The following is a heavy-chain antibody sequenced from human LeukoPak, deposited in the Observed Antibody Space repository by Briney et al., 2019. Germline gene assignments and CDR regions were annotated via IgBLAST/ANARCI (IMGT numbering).Heavy chain of an antibody. CDR2: LSGSGADT. D-gene: IGHD2-2*01. J-gene: IGHJ4*02. V-gene: IGHV3-23*01. CDR1: GFTFSKNA. Sequence: PGGSLRLSCAASGFTFSKNAMSWARQAPGKGLEWVSSLSGSGADTYYADSVKGRFTISRDNAKNTAYLQMNSLRAEDTAVYYCAKDPYGTRYFDYWGQGTLVTASS. CDR3: AKDPYGTRYFDY.